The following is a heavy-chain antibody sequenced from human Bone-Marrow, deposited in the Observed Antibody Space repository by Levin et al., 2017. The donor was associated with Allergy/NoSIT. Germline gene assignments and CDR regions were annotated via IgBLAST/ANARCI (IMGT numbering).Heavy chain of an antibody. CDR2: IYHSGST. CDR1: GGSISSGGYS. Sequence: PSETLSLTCAVSGGSISSGGYSWSWIRQPPGKGLEWIGYIYHSGSTYYNPSLKSRVTISVDRSKNQFSLKLSSVTAADTAVYYCARGGRGAKNYYDSSGYDSWFDPWGQGTLVTVSS. V-gene: IGHV4-30-2*01. J-gene: IGHJ5*02. D-gene: IGHD3-22*01. CDR3: ARGGRGAKNYYDSSGYDSWFDP.